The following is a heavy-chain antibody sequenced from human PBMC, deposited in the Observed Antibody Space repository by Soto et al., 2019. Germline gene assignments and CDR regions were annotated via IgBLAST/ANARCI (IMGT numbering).Heavy chain of an antibody. CDR1: GFTFNIYG. CDR2: ISYDGSNQ. CDR3: AKDQASGQGSFDS. V-gene: IGHV3-30*18. J-gene: IGHJ4*02. Sequence: GGSLRLSCAASGFTFNIYGMHWVRQAPDKGLEWVALISYDGSNQYYADSVKGRFTISRDNSKNTLFLQMNSLRADDTAVYYCAKDQASGQGSFDSWGQGTLVTAPQ.